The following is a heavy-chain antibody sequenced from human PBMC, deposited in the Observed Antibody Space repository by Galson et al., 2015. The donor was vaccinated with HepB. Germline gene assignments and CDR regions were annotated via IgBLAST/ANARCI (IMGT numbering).Heavy chain of an antibody. J-gene: IGHJ6*02. CDR2: IIPVFVTP. V-gene: IGHV1-69*13. Sequence: SVKVSCKASEDIFSAYAISWVRQAPGQGLEWMGGIIPVFVTPNYAPKFQGRVMISADDSTTTAYMELSSLRSEDTAVYYCVRDKNWNFVGSYYGMDVWGQGTAVTVSS. D-gene: IGHD1-7*01. CDR1: EDIFSAYA. CDR3: VRDKNWNFVGSYYGMDV.